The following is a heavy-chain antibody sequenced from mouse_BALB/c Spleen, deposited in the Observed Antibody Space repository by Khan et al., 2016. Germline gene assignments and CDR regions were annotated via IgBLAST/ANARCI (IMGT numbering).Heavy chain of an antibody. Sequence: QVQLKQSGPGLVAPSQSLSITCTVSGFSLTNSGVHWVRQPPRKGLDWLGVIWAGGSTDYNSALMSRLSITRYTTQNQVFLKMNSLQTDDTAMYXSARDDQDFDAWFASWGQGTLVTVSA. V-gene: IGHV2-9*02. CDR1: GFSLTNSG. CDR2: IWAGGST. CDR3: ARDDQDFDAWFAS. J-gene: IGHJ3*01.